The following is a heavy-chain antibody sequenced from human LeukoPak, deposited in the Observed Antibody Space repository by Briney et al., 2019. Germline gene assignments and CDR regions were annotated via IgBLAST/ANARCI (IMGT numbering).Heavy chain of an antibody. CDR3: ARSLWPEDY. V-gene: IGHV3-7*01. Sequence: GGSLRLSCAASGFTFSSYWMSWVRQAPGKGLEWVANIEKDGSDKYYVDSVKGRLTISRDNAKNSLYLQMNSLRAGDSAVYYCARSLWPEDYWGQGTLVTVSS. D-gene: IGHD2-21*01. CDR1: GFTFSSYW. J-gene: IGHJ4*02. CDR2: IEKDGSDK.